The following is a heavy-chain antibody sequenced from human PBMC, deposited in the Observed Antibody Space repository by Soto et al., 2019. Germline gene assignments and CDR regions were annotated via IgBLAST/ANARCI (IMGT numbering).Heavy chain of an antibody. D-gene: IGHD6-6*01. J-gene: IGHJ4*02. Sequence: ASVKVSCKASGYTFTGYYMRWVRQAPGQGLEWMGWINPNSGGTNYAQKFQGRVTMTRDTSISTAYMELSRLRSDDTAVYYCARGGSIAAPAGYFDYWGQGTLVTVSS. V-gene: IGHV1-2*02. CDR3: ARGGSIAAPAGYFDY. CDR2: INPNSGGT. CDR1: GYTFTGYY.